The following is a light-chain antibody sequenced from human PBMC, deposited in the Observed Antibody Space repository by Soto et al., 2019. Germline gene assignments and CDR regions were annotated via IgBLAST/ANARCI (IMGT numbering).Light chain of an antibody. CDR2: DAS. CDR1: QSVSSY. Sequence: EIVCTQSPATLSLSPGERATLSCRASQSVSSYLAWYQQKPGQAPRLLIYDASTRATGIPATFSGSGSGTDFTLTISSLQPEDFAVYYCQQRSNWPPITVGKGTRREI. CDR3: QQRSNWPPIT. J-gene: IGKJ5*01. V-gene: IGKV3-11*01.